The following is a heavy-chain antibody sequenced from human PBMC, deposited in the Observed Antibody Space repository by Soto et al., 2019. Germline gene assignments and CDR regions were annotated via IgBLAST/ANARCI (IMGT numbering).Heavy chain of an antibody. J-gene: IGHJ4*02. V-gene: IGHV5-10-1*01. CDR3: ARQVVGYCSGGSCTPFDY. D-gene: IGHD2-15*01. Sequence: EVQLVQSEAEVKKPGESLRISCKGSGYSFIGYWISWVRQMPGKGLEWMGRIDPSDSYTNYSPFFQGHVTISADKSISTAYLQWCSLKASDTAMYYCARQVVGYCSGGSCTPFDYWGQGPLVTVSS. CDR2: IDPSDSYT. CDR1: GYSFIGYW.